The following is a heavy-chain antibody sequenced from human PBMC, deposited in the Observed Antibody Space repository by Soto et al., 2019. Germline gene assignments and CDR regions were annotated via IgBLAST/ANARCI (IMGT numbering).Heavy chain of an antibody. J-gene: IGHJ5*02. CDR3: ARKDYYYDSSNAGWSDP. V-gene: IGHV3-7*05. CDR1: GFTFSSSW. Sequence: EVQLVESGGDLVQPGGSLRLSCAASGFTFSSSWMSWVRQAPGKGLEWVATIKPDGSEKYYVDSVKGRFTISRDNAKNSLYLQMNSLRGDDTAVYYCARKDYYYDSSNAGWSDPWVQGTLVTVSS. CDR2: IKPDGSEK. D-gene: IGHD3-22*01.